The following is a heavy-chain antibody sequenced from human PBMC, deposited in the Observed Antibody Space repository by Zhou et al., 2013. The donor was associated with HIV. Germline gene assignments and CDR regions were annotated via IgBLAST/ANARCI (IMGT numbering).Heavy chain of an antibody. CDR2: IIPTLGIA. CDR3: VRDRASDYEDY. Sequence: QVQLVQSGAEVKKPGSSVKVSCKASGGTFSSYVMSWVRQAPGQGLEWMGRIIPTLGIANYAQKFQGRVTITADKSTSTAYMELSSLRSEDTAVYYCVRDRASDYEDYWGQGTLVTVSS. J-gene: IGHJ4*02. CDR1: GGTFSSYV. V-gene: IGHV1-69*04. D-gene: IGHD5-12*01.